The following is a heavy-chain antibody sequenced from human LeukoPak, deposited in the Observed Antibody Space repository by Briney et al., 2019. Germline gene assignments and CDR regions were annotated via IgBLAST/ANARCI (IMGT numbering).Heavy chain of an antibody. CDR3: ARILGTTDAFDI. CDR2: SYSGGSS. D-gene: IGHD2/OR15-2a*01. CDR1: GFTINNNY. V-gene: IGHV3-53*01. Sequence: PGGSLRLSCAASGFTINNNYMTWVRQALGKGLEWVSVSYSGGSSYYADSVKGRFTMSRDSSKNTVNLQMNILTVEDTAVYYCARILGTTDAFDIWGQGTMVTVSS. J-gene: IGHJ3*02.